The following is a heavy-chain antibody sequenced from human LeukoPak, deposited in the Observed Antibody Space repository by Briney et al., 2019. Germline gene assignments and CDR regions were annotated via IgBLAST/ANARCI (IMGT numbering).Heavy chain of an antibody. Sequence: SETLSLTCAVYGGSFSGYYWSWIRQPPGKGLEWIGEINHSGSTNYNPSLKSRVTISVDTSKNQFSLKLSSVTAADTAVYYCARVSMTTVTGGGYIYFDYWGQGTLVTVSS. CDR1: GGSFSGYY. J-gene: IGHJ4*02. CDR3: ARVSMTTVTGGGYIYFDY. D-gene: IGHD4-17*01. V-gene: IGHV4-34*01. CDR2: INHSGST.